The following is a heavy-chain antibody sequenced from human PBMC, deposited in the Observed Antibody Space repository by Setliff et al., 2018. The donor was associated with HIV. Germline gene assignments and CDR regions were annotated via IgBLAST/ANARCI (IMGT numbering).Heavy chain of an antibody. V-gene: IGHV1-69*13. CDR2: IIPMFGTT. Sequence: GASVKVSCKASGGTFRRSAVSWVRQAPGRGLEWMGGIIPMFGTTNFAQKFQDRVTITADESTSTVYMELSSLRSEDTAVYYCATAGEMATIGYYYYYMGVWGEGTTVTV. CDR3: ATAGEMATIGYYYYYMGV. J-gene: IGHJ6*03. D-gene: IGHD3-10*01. CDR1: GGTFRRSA.